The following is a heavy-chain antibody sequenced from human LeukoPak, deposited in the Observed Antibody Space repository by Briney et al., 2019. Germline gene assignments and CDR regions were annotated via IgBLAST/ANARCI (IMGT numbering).Heavy chain of an antibody. CDR1: GFTFGDYP. V-gene: IGHV3-49*03. J-gene: IGHJ4*02. CDR2: IRSKSFGGTA. D-gene: IGHD3-22*01. Sequence: GGSLRLSCAASGFTFGDYPVSWFRQAPGKGLEWVGFIRSKSFGGTAGYAASVEGRFTISRDDSKSIAYLQMNSLKTEDTAVYYCTREEAYNYHSSGYYDYWGQGAMVTVSS. CDR3: TREEAYNYHSSGYYDY.